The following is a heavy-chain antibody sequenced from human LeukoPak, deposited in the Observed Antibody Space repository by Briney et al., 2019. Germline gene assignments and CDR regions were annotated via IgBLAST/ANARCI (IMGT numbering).Heavy chain of an antibody. V-gene: IGHV4-31*11. CDR1: GGSFSGYY. Sequence: SETLSLTCAAYGGSFSGYYWSWIRQHPGKGLEWIGYIYYSGSTYYNPSLKSRVTISVDTSKNQFSLKLSSVTAADTAVYYCAGQRYFDWLLYSYWGQGTLVTVSS. CDR2: IYYSGST. D-gene: IGHD3-9*01. CDR3: AGQRYFDWLLYSY. J-gene: IGHJ4*02.